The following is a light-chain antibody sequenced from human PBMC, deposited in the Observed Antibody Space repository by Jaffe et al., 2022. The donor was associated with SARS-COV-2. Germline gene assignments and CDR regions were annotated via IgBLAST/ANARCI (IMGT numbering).Light chain of an antibody. Sequence: DIQMTQSPSSLSASVGDRVTITCRASQSVFNYLNWYQQKPGKAPKLLIYAASSLQSGVPSRFSGSGSGRDFTLTISSLQPEDFATYYCQQSYSSPGTFGQGTKVEIK. J-gene: IGKJ1*01. V-gene: IGKV1-39*01. CDR3: QQSYSSPGT. CDR1: QSVFNY. CDR2: AAS.